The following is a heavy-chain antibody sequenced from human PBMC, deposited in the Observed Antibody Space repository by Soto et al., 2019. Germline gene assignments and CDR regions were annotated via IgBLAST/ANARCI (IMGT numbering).Heavy chain of an antibody. CDR3: ASLNHDYGDFPLIDY. J-gene: IGHJ4*02. CDR1: GGSISSSSYY. D-gene: IGHD4-17*01. Sequence: PSETLSLTCTVSGGSISSSSYYWGWIRQPPGKGLEWIGSIYYSGSTYYNPSLKSRVTISVDTSKNQFSLKLSSVTAADTAVYYCASLNHDYGDFPLIDYWGQGTLVTVSS. V-gene: IGHV4-39*01. CDR2: IYYSGST.